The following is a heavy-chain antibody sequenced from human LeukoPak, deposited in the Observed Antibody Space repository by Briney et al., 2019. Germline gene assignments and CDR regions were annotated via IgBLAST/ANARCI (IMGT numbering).Heavy chain of an antibody. Sequence: SETLSLTCTVSGGSISSGDYYWSWIRQPPGKGLEWIGYIYYSGSTYYNPSLKSRVTISVDTSKNQFSLKLSSVTAADTAVYYCARGPNYGDYGFVPWGQGTLVTVSS. V-gene: IGHV4-30-4*01. CDR3: ARGPNYGDYGFVP. CDR2: IYYSGST. CDR1: GGSISSGDYY. D-gene: IGHD4-17*01. J-gene: IGHJ5*02.